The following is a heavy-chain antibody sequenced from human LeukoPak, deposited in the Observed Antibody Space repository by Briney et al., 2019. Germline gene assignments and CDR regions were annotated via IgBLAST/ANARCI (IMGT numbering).Heavy chain of an antibody. Sequence: TLXXXCTVSGGSISSSSYYWGWLRQPPGTGLEWIGRIYSSGSTNDNPSLKSRVTISVNTYKNQCSLKGSAVTAADRASYYGAXLXDSNWYHEXXRGRDYWGXGTLVTVSS. CDR3: AXLXDSNWYHEXXRGRDY. D-gene: IGHD6-13*01. CDR2: IYSSGST. V-gene: IGHV4-39*07. J-gene: IGHJ4*02. CDR1: GGSISSSSYY.